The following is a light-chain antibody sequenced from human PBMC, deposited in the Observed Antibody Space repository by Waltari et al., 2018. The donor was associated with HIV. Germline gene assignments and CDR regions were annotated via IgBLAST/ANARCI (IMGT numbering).Light chain of an antibody. V-gene: IGLV3-25*03. CDR1: ALPKQY. CDR2: KDS. CDR3: QSADSSDYPV. J-gene: IGLJ7*01. Sequence: SYELTQPPSVSVSPGQTARITCSGDALPKQYAYWYQQKPGQAPVLVIYKDSERPSGIPERFSGSSSGTTVTLTISGVQAEDEADYYCQSADSSDYPVFGGGTQLTVL.